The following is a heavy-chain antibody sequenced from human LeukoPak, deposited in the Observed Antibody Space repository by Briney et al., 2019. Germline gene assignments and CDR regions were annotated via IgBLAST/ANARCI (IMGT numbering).Heavy chain of an antibody. D-gene: IGHD2/OR15-2a*01. J-gene: IGHJ4*02. V-gene: IGHV1-24*01. CDR1: GYTLIELS. CDR3: ATVGVFYDPWYFDY. Sequence: ASVKVSCKVSGYTLIELSMQWVRQAPGKGLEWMGGFNPEDGETIYAQKFQGGVTMTEDTSTDTVYMELSSLRSEDTAVYYCATVGVFYDPWYFDYWGQGTLVTVSS. CDR2: FNPEDGET.